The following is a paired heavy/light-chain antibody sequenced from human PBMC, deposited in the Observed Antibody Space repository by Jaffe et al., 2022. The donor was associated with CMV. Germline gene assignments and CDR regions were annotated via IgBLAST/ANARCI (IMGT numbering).Light chain of an antibody. CDR1: RDISNY. V-gene: IGKV1-33*01. Sequence: DIQMTQSPSSLSASIGDRVTITCQASRDISNYLNWYQQKPGKAPKLLIYDASNLETGVPSRFSGSGSGTDFTFAISSLQPEDIATYHCQQYDSLPYTFGRGTKLEIK. J-gene: IGKJ2*01. CDR3: QQYDSLPYT. CDR2: DAS.
Heavy chain of an antibody. J-gene: IGHJ5*02. Sequence: QVQLQQSGPGLVKPSQTLSLTCAISGDSVSSKSATWNWIRQSPSRGLEWLGRTYFRSKWYNDYAISVKSRITINPDTSKNHFSLQLSSVTPEDTAVYYCARARVRGITARLTNWFDPWGQGTLVTVSS. CDR1: GDSVSSKSAT. D-gene: IGHD3-10*01. V-gene: IGHV6-1*01. CDR2: TYFRSKWYN. CDR3: ARARVRGITARLTNWFDP.